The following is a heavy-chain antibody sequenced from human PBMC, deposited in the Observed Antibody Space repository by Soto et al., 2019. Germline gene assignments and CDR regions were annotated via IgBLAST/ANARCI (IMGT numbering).Heavy chain of an antibody. D-gene: IGHD2-21*02. Sequence: PSETLSLTCTVSGGSISSSRYLWGWIRQPPGRGLEWIGSISYSGNTYYNPSLKSQVTISVDTSKNQFSLKLTSVTAADTAVYYCARSIVVVTALDYWGQGTLVTVSS. V-gene: IGHV4-39*01. CDR3: ARSIVVVTALDY. J-gene: IGHJ4*02. CDR2: ISYSGNT. CDR1: GGSISSSRYL.